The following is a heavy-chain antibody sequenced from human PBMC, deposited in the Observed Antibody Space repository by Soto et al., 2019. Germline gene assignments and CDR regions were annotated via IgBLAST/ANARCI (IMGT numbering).Heavy chain of an antibody. Sequence: ASVKVSCKASGYTFTSYDINWVRQATGQGLEWMGWMNPNSGNTGYAQKFQGRVTMTRNTSISTAYMELSSLRSEDTAVYYCARVGIAARRWVNWFDPWGQGTLVTVSS. CDR3: ARVGIAARRWVNWFDP. CDR2: MNPNSGNT. CDR1: GYTFTSYD. J-gene: IGHJ5*02. V-gene: IGHV1-8*01. D-gene: IGHD6-6*01.